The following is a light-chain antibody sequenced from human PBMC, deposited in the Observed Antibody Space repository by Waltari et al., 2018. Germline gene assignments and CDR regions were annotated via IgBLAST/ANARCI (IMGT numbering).Light chain of an antibody. Sequence: ETVLTQSPGTLSLSPGEGAPLSCRASQSVGRSLVWYQQKPGRAPRLLIYGASTRATGIPDRFTGSGSGTDFSLTISRLEPEDFAVYYCQMYVRLPVTFGQGTKVEI. J-gene: IGKJ1*01. CDR3: QMYVRLPVT. CDR1: QSVGRS. CDR2: GAS. V-gene: IGKV3-20*01.